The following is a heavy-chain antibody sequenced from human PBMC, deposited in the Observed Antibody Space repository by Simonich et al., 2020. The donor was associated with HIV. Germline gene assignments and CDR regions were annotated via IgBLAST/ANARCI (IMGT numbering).Heavy chain of an antibody. CDR1: GGSISISNYY. Sequence: QVLLQESGPGLVKPSETLSLTCSVSGGSISISNYYWGWIRQPPGKGLEWIGYIYYRGSTNYMPSIKSRVTISVDTTKNQVSLKLSSVTAADTAIYYCARGRPPGFSNGWYHFDFWGQGTLVTVSP. V-gene: IGHV4-61*05. CDR3: ARGRPPGFSNGWYHFDF. D-gene: IGHD6-19*01. CDR2: IYYRGST. J-gene: IGHJ4*02.